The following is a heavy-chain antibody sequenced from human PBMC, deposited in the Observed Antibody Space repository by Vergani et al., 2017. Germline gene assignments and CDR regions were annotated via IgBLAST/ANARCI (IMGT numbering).Heavy chain of an antibody. D-gene: IGHD3-22*01. CDR3: AKDVLGDSSDLDS. CDR2: ISRSGFNT. Sequence: EVQLVESGGGLVKPGGSLRLSCAASGFTFSSYSMNWVRQAPGKGLEWVSTISRSGFNTYYADSVKGRFTVSRDNSKNTLFLQMNSLRAGDTAVYYCAKDVLGDSSDLDSWGPGTLVTVSS. J-gene: IGHJ4*02. CDR1: GFTFSSYS. V-gene: IGHV3-21*04.